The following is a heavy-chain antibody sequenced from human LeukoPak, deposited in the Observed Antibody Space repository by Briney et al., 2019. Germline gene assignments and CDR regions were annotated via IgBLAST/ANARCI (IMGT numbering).Heavy chain of an antibody. CDR1: GVTFSYYG. Sequence: GGSLRLSCAASGVTFSYYGFHGVRQAPGKGLEWVAFIRYDGNDKYYAESVKGRFTISRDTSRNTLYLQMNRLRLENTAVYYCAKDLMRDRWFGESWGQGTLVTVSS. CDR2: IRYDGNDK. D-gene: IGHD3-10*01. J-gene: IGHJ5*02. CDR3: AKDLMRDRWFGES. V-gene: IGHV3-30*02.